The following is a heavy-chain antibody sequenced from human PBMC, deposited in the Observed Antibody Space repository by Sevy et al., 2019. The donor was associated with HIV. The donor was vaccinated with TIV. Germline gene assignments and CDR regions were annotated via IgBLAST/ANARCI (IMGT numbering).Heavy chain of an antibody. D-gene: IGHD3-16*01. V-gene: IGHV3-53*01. CDR3: ARTSDSTAYPDAFDI. Sequence: GGSLRLSCAASGFTVSSDYMSWVRQAPGKGLECVSVIYSGGRTHYADSVKGRFTISTDNPKNTVHLQMNSLRVEDTAVYFCARTSDSTAYPDAFDIWGHGTMVTVSS. J-gene: IGHJ3*02. CDR1: GFTVSSDY. CDR2: IYSGGRT.